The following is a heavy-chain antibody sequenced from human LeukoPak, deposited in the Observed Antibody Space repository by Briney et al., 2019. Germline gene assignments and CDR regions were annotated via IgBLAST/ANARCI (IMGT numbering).Heavy chain of an antibody. CDR2: IYSGGNI. CDR3: AKDRPGGPPLL. Sequence: PGGSLRLSCAASGFTVSSNYMSGVRQAPGKGLEWVSVIYSGGNIYYADSVKGRFTVSRDNSKTMLYLQMNSLRAEDTAVYYCAKDRPGGPPLLWGQGTLVTVAS. V-gene: IGHV3-66*01. J-gene: IGHJ3*01. CDR1: GFTVSSNY. D-gene: IGHD4-23*01.